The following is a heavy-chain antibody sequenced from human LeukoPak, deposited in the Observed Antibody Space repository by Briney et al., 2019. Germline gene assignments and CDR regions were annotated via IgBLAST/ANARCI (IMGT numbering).Heavy chain of an antibody. Sequence: PGGSLRLSCAASGFTFKLYWMHWVRQVPGRGPVWVSRINHDGSDTIYADSVRGRFTISRDDAKNTLYLQMNNLRAEDTAVYYCARDQLWQLVRGYMDVWGKGTTVTVSS. CDR1: GFTFKLYW. J-gene: IGHJ6*03. CDR3: ARDQLWQLVRGYMDV. V-gene: IGHV3-74*01. D-gene: IGHD6-6*01. CDR2: INHDGSDT.